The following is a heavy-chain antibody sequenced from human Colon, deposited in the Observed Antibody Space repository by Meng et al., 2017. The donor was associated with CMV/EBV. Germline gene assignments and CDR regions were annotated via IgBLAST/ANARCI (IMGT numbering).Heavy chain of an antibody. CDR2: INHSGST. D-gene: IGHD2-2*01. Sequence: SETLSLTCAVYGGSFSGYYWSWIRQPPGKGLEWIGEINHSGSTNYNPSLKSRVTISVDTSKNQFSLKLSSVTAADTAVYYCARLVRKYCSSTSCYATYYYGMDVWGQGTTVTVSS. CDR1: GGSFSGYY. J-gene: IGHJ6*02. CDR3: ARLVRKYCSSTSCYATYYYGMDV. V-gene: IGHV4-34*01.